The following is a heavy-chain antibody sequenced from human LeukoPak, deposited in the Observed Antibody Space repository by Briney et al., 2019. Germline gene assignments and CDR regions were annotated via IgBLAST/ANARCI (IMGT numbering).Heavy chain of an antibody. J-gene: IGHJ6*02. CDR1: GFTVSSNY. Sequence: GGSLRLSCAASGFTVSSNYMSWVRQAPGKGLEWVSVIYSGGSTYYAGSVKGRFTISRDNSKNTLYLQMNSLRAEDTAVYYCARVGESHYYGMDVWGQGTTVTVSS. V-gene: IGHV3-66*01. CDR2: IYSGGST. CDR3: ARVGESHYYGMDV.